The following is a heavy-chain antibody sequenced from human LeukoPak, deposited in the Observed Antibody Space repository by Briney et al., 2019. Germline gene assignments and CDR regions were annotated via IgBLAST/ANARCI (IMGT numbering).Heavy chain of an antibody. D-gene: IGHD6-13*01. V-gene: IGHV3-23*01. CDR2: ISDSGAST. CDR3: AKEGEGIWYLFDY. J-gene: IGHJ4*02. CDR1: GFTFSTYA. Sequence: GGSLRLSCAASGFTFSTYAMSWVRQAPGKGLEWVSAISDSGASTYYADSVKGRFTVSRDNSKNTVSLQMNSLRAEDTAVYYCAKEGEGIWYLFDYWGQGTLVTVSS.